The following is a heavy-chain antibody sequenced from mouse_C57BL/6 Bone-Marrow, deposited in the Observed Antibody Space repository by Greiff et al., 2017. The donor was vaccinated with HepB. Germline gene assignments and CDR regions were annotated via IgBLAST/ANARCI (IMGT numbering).Heavy chain of an antibody. J-gene: IGHJ4*01. D-gene: IGHD1-1*01. CDR3: AGAGSSYYAMDY. CDR1: GFPITSGYY. CDR2: ITHSGET. V-gene: IGHV12-3*01. Sequence: VKLMESGPGLVKPSQSLFLTCSITGFPITSGYYWIWIRQSPGKPLEWMGYITHSGETFYNPSLQRPISITRETSKNQFFLQLSSVTTEDTAMYYCAGAGSSYYAMDYWGQGTSVTVSS.